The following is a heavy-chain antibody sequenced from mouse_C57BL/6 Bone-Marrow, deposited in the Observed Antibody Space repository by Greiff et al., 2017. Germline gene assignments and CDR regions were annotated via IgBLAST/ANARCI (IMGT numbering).Heavy chain of an antibody. CDR3: ARPLYFDV. J-gene: IGHJ1*03. D-gene: IGHD6-1*01. CDR2: ISSGSSTI. CDR1: GFTFSDYG. V-gene: IGHV5-17*01. Sequence: DVMLVESGGGLVKPGGSLKLSCAASGFTFSDYGMHWVRQAPEKGLEWVAYISSGSSTIYYADTVKGRFTISRDNAKNTLFLRMTSLRSEDTAMYYCARPLYFDVWGTGTTVTVSS.